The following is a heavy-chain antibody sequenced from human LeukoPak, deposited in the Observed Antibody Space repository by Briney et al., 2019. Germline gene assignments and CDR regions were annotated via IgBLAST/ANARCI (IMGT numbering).Heavy chain of an antibody. CDR2: FHSDGSDT. CDR3: AREDCGANPLDAFDM. CDR1: GFTFRSYR. Sequence: GGSLRLSCAASGFTFRSYRMPWVPHAPGKGLVWVSRFHSDGSDTSYADSVKGRFTISRDNAKNTLYLQMNSLRAEDTAVYYCAREDCGANPLDAFDMWGQETMVSVPS. D-gene: IGHD4-17*01. J-gene: IGHJ3*02. V-gene: IGHV3-74*01.